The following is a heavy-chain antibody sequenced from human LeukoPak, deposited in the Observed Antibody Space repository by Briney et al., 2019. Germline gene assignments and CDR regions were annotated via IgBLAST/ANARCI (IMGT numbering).Heavy chain of an antibody. V-gene: IGHV1-46*01. CDR2: INPSGGST. CDR3: AGGELLKVYYMDV. CDR1: GYTFTSYY. Sequence: GASVKVSCKAFGYTFTSYYMHWVRQAPGQGLEWMGIINPSGGSTSYAQKFQGRVTMTRDTSTSIVYMELSSLRSEDTAVYYCAGGELLKVYYMDVWGKGTTVTVS. J-gene: IGHJ6*03. D-gene: IGHD2-15*01.